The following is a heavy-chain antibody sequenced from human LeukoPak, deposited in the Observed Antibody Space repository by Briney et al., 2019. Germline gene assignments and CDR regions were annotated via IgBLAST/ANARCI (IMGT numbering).Heavy chain of an antibody. CDR2: INHSGST. D-gene: IGHD2-2*01. V-gene: IGHV4-34*01. J-gene: IGHJ4*02. CDR3: ARVGGDIVVVPAAFFDY. Sequence: SETLSLTCTVSGGSISSYYWSWIRQPPGKGLEWIGEINHSGSTNYNPSLKSRVTISVDTSKNQFSLKLSSVTAADTAVYYCARVGGDIVVVPAAFFDYWGQGTLVTVSS. CDR1: GGSISSYY.